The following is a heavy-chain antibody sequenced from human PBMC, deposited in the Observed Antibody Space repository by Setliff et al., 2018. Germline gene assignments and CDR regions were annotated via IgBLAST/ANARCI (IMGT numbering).Heavy chain of an antibody. CDR1: GGSFTGTTYY. Sequence: SETLSLTCTVSGGSFTGTTYYWGWIRQSPGKGLEWIGTIINSGSTYYNPSLKSRVTMSVDTSKSQLSLKLSSVTAADTAVYYCASNPFNSGPPYYFDYWGQGTLVTVSS. D-gene: IGHD6-19*01. CDR2: IINSGST. CDR3: ASNPFNSGPPYYFDY. J-gene: IGHJ4*02. V-gene: IGHV4-39*01.